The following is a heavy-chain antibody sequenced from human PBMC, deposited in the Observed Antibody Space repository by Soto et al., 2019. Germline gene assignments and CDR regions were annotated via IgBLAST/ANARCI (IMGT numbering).Heavy chain of an antibody. J-gene: IGHJ5*01. CDR2: IYYSGST. CDR3: ARLIGNSWLDS. CDR1: GGSISSGGYY. Sequence: PLEILSLTCTVSGGSISSGGYYWSWIRQHPGKGLEWIGYIYYSGSTYYNPSLKSRVTISVDTSKNQFSLKLSSVTAADTAVYYCARLIGNSWLDSWGQGTLVTVSS. V-gene: IGHV4-31*03. D-gene: IGHD3-16*01.